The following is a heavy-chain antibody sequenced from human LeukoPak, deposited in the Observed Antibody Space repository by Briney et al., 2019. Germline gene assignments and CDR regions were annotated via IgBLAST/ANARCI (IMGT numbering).Heavy chain of an antibody. CDR3: ARDHQYGDYDGTFDY. V-gene: IGHV1-46*01. CDR1: GYTFTIYY. Sequence: GASVKVSCKASGYTFTIYYMHWVRQAPGQGLEWMGIINHSGGSTSYAQKFQGRVTMTRDMSTSTVYMELSSLRSEDTAVYYCARDHQYGDYDGTFDYWGQGTLVTVSS. CDR2: INHSGGST. D-gene: IGHD4-17*01. J-gene: IGHJ4*02.